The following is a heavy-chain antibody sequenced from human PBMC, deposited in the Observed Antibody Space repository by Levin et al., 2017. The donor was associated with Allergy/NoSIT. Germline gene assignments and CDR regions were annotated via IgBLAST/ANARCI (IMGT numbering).Heavy chain of an antibody. CDR1: GFTFSSHS. CDR2: ISYTNSYI. J-gene: IGHJ6*02. V-gene: IGHV3-21*01. D-gene: IGHD2-21*02. CDR3: ARVISNGVTWVVTGLQQGHYFYGMDV. Sequence: GGSLRLSCAASGFTFSSHSMNWVRQAPGRGLEWVSSISYTNSYIYYADSVKGRFTISRDNAKNSLYLQMNSLRAEDTAVYYCARVISNGVTWVVTGLQQGHYFYGMDVWGLGTTVTVSS.